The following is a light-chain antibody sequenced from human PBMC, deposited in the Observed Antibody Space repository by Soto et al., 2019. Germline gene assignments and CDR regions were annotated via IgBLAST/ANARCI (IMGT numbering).Light chain of an antibody. V-gene: IGLV3-21*04. CDR2: YDS. CDR3: QVWDSISDHQGGYV. CDR1: NIGSKS. Sequence: SYELTQPPSVSVAPGKTARITCGGNNIGSKSVHWYQQQPGQAPVLVIYYDSDRPSGIPERFSGSHSGNTATLNISRVEAGDAADYCCQVWDSISDHQGGYVFGTGTKLTVL. J-gene: IGLJ1*01.